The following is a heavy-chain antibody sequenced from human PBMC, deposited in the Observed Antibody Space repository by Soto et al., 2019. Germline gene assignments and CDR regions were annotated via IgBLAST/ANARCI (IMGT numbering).Heavy chain of an antibody. V-gene: IGHV3-33*01. D-gene: IGHD1-26*01. J-gene: IGHJ3*02. CDR3: GRVDAWADEAFDI. CDR1: GFTVSNYG. CDR2: IWKDGNNK. Sequence: QVQLVESGGGVVQPGQSLRLSCAASGFTVSNYGMHWVRQAPGKGLEWVAVIWKDGNNKYYRDSVKGRFTISRDNSKKRMKRRMSSLRGEDTAVYYRGRVDAWADEAFDIWGQGTMVTLSS.